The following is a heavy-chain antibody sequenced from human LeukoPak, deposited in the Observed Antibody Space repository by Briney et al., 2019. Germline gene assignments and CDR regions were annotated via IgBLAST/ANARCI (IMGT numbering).Heavy chain of an antibody. D-gene: IGHD3-3*01. CDR3: ASNEWSGYYFDY. Sequence: SQTLSLTCTVSGGSISSGDYYWSWIRQPPGKGLEWIGSMYSSGSTYYNPSLKSRVIMSVDTSKNQFSLKLSSVTAADTAVYYCASNEWSGYYFDYWGQGTLVTVSS. V-gene: IGHV4-39*01. CDR1: GGSISSGDYY. J-gene: IGHJ4*02. CDR2: MYSSGST.